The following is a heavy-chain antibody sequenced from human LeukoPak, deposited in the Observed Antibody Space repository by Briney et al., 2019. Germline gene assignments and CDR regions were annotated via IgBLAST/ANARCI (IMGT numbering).Heavy chain of an antibody. CDR2: IYSGGST. CDR3: ARDNTRDGDYGDY. D-gene: IGHD4-17*01. J-gene: IGHJ4*02. V-gene: IGHV3-66*01. Sequence: GGSLRLSCAASGFTVSSNYMSWVRQAPGKGLEWVSVIYSGGSTYYADSVKGRFTISRDNSKNTLYLQMNSLRAEDTAVYYCARDNTRDGDYGDYWGQGTLVTVSS. CDR1: GFTVSSNY.